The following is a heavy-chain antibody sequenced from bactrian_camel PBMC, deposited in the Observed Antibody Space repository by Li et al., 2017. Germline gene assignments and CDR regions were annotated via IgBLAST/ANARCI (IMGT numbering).Heavy chain of an antibody. D-gene: IGHD4*01. Sequence: VQLVESGRGLVQPGGSLRLSCAASGFTFDDYAMGWIRQAPGKGLEWVSTISWNGDHTNYAGGVKGQFTISRDNAKNTLYLQLNSLKTEDTAMYYCVKDLVRTITNVHWGQGTQVTVS. CDR2: ISWNGDHT. CDR1: GFTFDDYA. J-gene: IGHJ4*01. CDR3: VKDLVRTITNVH. V-gene: IGHV3-1*01.